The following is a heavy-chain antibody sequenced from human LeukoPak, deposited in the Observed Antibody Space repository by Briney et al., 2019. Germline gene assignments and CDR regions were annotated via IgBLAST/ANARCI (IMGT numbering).Heavy chain of an antibody. CDR2: INHSGST. V-gene: IGHV4-34*01. Sequence: SETLSLTCAVYGGSFSGYYWSWIRQPPGKGPEWIGEINHSGSTNYNPSLKSRVTITVDTSKNQFSLKLSSVTAADTAVYYCARTPTSRKRVLGGAAAGTNYYYYYYMDVWGKGTTVTISS. D-gene: IGHD6-13*01. CDR1: GGSFSGYY. CDR3: ARTPTSRKRVLGGAAAGTNYYYYYYMDV. J-gene: IGHJ6*03.